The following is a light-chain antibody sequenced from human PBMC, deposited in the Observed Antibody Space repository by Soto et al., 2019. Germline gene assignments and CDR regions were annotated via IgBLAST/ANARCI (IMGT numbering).Light chain of an antibody. Sequence: EIVLTQSPGTLSLSPGERATISCRASQSVSNNYLAWYQQKPGQAPRLLIYGASNRATGIPDRFSGSGSGTDFTLTISRLEPEDFAVYYCQQYGSSPPITFGQGTRLEIK. V-gene: IGKV3-20*01. CDR1: QSVSNNY. J-gene: IGKJ5*01. CDR3: QQYGSSPPIT. CDR2: GAS.